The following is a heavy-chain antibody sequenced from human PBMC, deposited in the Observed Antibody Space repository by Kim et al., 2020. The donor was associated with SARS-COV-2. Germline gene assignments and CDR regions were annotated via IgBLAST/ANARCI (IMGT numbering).Heavy chain of an antibody. J-gene: IGHJ4*02. D-gene: IGHD6-13*01. V-gene: IGHV3-11*01. CDR3: ARVAVGASSWYYFDS. Sequence: DARKGRFTISSDNAENSLYLEMNSLGAEDTAGYYCARVAVGASSWYYFDSWGQGTLVTVSS.